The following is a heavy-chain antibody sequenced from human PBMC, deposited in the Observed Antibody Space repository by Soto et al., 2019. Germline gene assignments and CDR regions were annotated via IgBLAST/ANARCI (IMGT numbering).Heavy chain of an antibody. J-gene: IGHJ3*02. V-gene: IGHV5-51*01. CDR1: GYSFTSYW. CDR3: ARHKVDATSGYYDPDAFDI. CDR2: IYPGDSDT. Sequence: GESLKISCKGSGYSFTSYWIGWVRQMPGKGLEWMGIIYPGDSDTRYSPSFQGQVTISADKSISTAYLQWSSLKASDTAMYYCARHKVDATSGYYDPDAFDIWGQGTMVTVSS. D-gene: IGHD3-22*01.